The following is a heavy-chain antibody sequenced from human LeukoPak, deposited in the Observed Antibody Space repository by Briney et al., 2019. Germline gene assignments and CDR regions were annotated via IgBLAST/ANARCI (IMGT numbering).Heavy chain of an antibody. D-gene: IGHD1-26*01. V-gene: IGHV4-39*01. CDR3: ARGRWGGYPDY. J-gene: IGHJ4*02. Sequence: PETLSLTCTVSGGSISSSSYYWGWIRQPPGKGLEWIGSIYYSGSTYYNPSLKSRVTISVDTSKNQFSLKLSSVTAADTAVYYCARGRWGGYPDYWGQGTLVTVSS. CDR2: IYYSGST. CDR1: GGSISSSSYY.